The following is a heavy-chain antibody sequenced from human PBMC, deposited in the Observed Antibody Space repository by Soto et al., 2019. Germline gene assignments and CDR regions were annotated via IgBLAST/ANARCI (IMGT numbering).Heavy chain of an antibody. CDR2: ISYDGNNK. J-gene: IGHJ6*02. Sequence: QVQLVESGGCVVQPGRSLRLSCAASGFTFSSYGMHWVRQAPGKGLAWVAVISYDGNNKYYADSVKCRFTISRDNCKNPLYLQMNSLRAEDTAVYYCAKTDRKVPLWFTIGDVGGQGTTVTVSS. CDR1: GFTFSSYG. CDR3: AKTDRKVPLWFTIGDV. V-gene: IGHV3-30*18. D-gene: IGHD3-10*01.